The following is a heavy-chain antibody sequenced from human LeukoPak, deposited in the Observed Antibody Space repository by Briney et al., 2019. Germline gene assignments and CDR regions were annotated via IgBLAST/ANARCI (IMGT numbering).Heavy chain of an antibody. Sequence: NSSETLSLTCTVSGGSISSSSYYWGWIRQPPGKGLEWIGSIYYSGSTYYNPSLKSRVTISVDTSKNQFSLKLSSVTAADTAVYYCARNTVTYCYYYYMDVWGKGTTVTVSS. CDR3: ARNTVTYCYYYYMDV. CDR1: GGSISSSSYY. V-gene: IGHV4-39*07. D-gene: IGHD4-17*01. J-gene: IGHJ6*03. CDR2: IYYSGST.